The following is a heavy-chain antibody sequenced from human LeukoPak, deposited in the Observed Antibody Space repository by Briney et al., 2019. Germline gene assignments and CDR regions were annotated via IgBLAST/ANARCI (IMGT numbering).Heavy chain of an antibody. CDR3: ARDPYSGAYGNTYYYYMDV. J-gene: IGHJ6*03. V-gene: IGHV3-7*01. CDR2: IKQDGSEK. Sequence: PGGSLRLSCVASGFTFSNYWMSWVRQAPGKGLEWVANIKQDGSEKYYVDSVKGRFTISRDNARNSLYLQMNSLTAEDTAVYYCARDPYSGAYGNTYYYYMDVWGKGTTVTISS. D-gene: IGHD1-26*01. CDR1: GFTFSNYW.